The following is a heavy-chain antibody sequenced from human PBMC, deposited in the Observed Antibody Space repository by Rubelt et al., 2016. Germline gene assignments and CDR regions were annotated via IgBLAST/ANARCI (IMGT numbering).Heavy chain of an antibody. V-gene: IGHV3-15*01. J-gene: IGHJ6*02. CDR1: GFTFSSYG. CDR3: TTDRGMDV. CDR2: IKPKTDGGTI. Sequence: VQLVESGGGVVQPGRSLRLSCAASGFTFSSYGMHWVRQAPGEGLEWVGRIKPKTDGGTIEYDALVKGRLTISRDDSKNTLYLQLNTLETEDTALYYCTTDRGMDVWGQGTTVTVSS.